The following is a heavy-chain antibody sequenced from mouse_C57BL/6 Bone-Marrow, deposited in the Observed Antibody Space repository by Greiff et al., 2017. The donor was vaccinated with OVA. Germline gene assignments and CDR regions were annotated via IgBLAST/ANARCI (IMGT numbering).Heavy chain of an antibody. CDR2: INPNYGTT. J-gene: IGHJ4*01. Sequence: VQLKESGPELVKPGASVKISCKASGYSFTDYNMNWVKQSHGKSLEWIGVINPNYGTTSYNQKFKGKATLTVDQSSSPAYMQLNSLTSEDSAVYYCARGLISPYYAMDYWGQGTSVTVSS. V-gene: IGHV1-39*01. CDR1: GYSFTDYN. CDR3: ARGLISPYYAMDY. D-gene: IGHD2-4*01.